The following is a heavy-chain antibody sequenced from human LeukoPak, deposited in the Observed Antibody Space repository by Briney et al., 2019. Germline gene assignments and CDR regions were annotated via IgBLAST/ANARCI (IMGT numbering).Heavy chain of an antibody. V-gene: IGHV4-38-2*02. Sequence: PSETLSLTCAVSGYSISSGYYWGWIRQPPGKGLEWIGSIYHSGSTYYNPSLKSRVTISVDTSKNQFSLKLSSVTATDAAIYYCERESSSPSDYWGQGTLVTVSS. J-gene: IGHJ4*02. CDR2: IYHSGST. CDR3: ERESSSPSDY. CDR1: GYSISSGYY. D-gene: IGHD6-6*01.